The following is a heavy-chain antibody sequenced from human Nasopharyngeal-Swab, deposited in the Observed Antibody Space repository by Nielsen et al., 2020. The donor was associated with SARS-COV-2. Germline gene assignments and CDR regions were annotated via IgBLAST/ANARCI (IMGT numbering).Heavy chain of an antibody. J-gene: IGHJ4*02. Sequence: GGSLRLSCAASGFTFSSYSMNWVRQAPGKGLEWVSSISSSSSYIYYADSVKGRFTISRDNAKNSLYLQMNSLRAEDTAVHYCARVTGYSGCGCYDYWGQGTLVTVSS. D-gene: IGHD5-12*01. CDR3: ARVTGYSGCGCYDY. CDR2: ISSSSSYI. CDR1: GFTFSSYS. V-gene: IGHV3-21*01.